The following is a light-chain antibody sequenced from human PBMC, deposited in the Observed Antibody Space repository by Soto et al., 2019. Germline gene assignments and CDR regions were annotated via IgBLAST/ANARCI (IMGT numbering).Light chain of an antibody. CDR1: QDISNY. CDR3: QQYDNLPYT. J-gene: IGKJ2*01. V-gene: IGKV1-33*01. CDR2: DAS. Sequence: DIQMTQSPSSLSASVGDRVTITCQASQDISNYLNWYRQKPGKAPKLLIYDASNLETGVPSRFSGSGSGTDFTLTISSLQPEDIATYYCQQYDNLPYTFGQGTKLEIK.